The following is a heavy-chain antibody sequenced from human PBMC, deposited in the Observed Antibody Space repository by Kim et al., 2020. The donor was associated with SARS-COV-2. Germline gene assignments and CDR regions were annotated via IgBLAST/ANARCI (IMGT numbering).Heavy chain of an antibody. D-gene: IGHD4-17*01. J-gene: IGHJ4*02. CDR3: ARDLTMTTVTTPDY. CDR1: GFTFSSYA. V-gene: IGHV3-30*04. Sequence: GGSLRLSCAASGFTFSSYAMHWVRQAPGKGLEWVAVISYDGSNKYYVDSVKGRFTISRDNSKNTLYLQMNSLRAEDTAVYYCARDLTMTTVTTPDYWGQGTLVTVSS. CDR2: ISYDGSNK.